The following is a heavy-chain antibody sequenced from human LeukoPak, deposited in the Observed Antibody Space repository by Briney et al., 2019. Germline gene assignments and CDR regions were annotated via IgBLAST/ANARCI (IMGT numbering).Heavy chain of an antibody. CDR3: AKSKKGSAFAHFDF. Sequence: PGGSLRLSCAASGFTFSSYGMHWVRQAPGKGLEWVAFIRYDGSNKYYADSVKGRFTISRDNSKNSLYLQMNSLRAEDTALYYCAKSKKGSAFAHFDFWGQGTLVTVSS. CDR1: GFTFSSYG. J-gene: IGHJ4*02. V-gene: IGHV3-30*02. CDR2: IRYDGSNK. D-gene: IGHD3-10*01.